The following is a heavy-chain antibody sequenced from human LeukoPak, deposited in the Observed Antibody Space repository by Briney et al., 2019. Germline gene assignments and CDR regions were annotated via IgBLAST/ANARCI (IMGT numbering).Heavy chain of an antibody. J-gene: IGHJ5*02. Sequence: ASVKVSCKASGYTFTSFAVNWVRQAPGQGLERMGWINTNTGNPTYAQGFTGRFVFSLDTSVSTAFLQISSLKAEDTAVYYCAREGFFDPWGQGTLVTVSS. CDR3: AREGFFDP. CDR1: GYTFTSFA. CDR2: INTNTGNP. D-gene: IGHD2-15*01. V-gene: IGHV7-4-1*02.